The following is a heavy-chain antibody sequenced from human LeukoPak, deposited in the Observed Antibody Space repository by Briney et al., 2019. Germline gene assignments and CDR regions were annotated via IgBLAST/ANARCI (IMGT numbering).Heavy chain of an antibody. CDR1: GFTFTRYG. CDR2: TSYDGSDK. Sequence: GGSLRLSCAASGFTFTRYGMHWVRQAPGKGLEWVAVTSYDGSDKYYADSVRGRFTISRDNSNNTLYLQMDSLRTADTAVYYCAKDSPFIGPYWGQGTLVTVSS. D-gene: IGHD1-26*01. V-gene: IGHV3-30*18. J-gene: IGHJ4*02. CDR3: AKDSPFIGPY.